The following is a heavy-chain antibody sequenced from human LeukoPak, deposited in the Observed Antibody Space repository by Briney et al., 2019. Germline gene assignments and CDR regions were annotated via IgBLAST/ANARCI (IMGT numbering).Heavy chain of an antibody. V-gene: IGHV1-24*01. Sequence: GASVKVSCKVSGYTLTELSMHWVRQAPGKGLEWMGGFDPEDGETIYAQKFQGRVTITADESTSTAYMELSSLRSEDTAVYYCASLHRPYCSGGSCYASHFDYWGQGTLVTVSS. CDR2: FDPEDGET. D-gene: IGHD2-15*01. CDR3: ASLHRPYCSGGSCYASHFDY. CDR1: GYTLTELS. J-gene: IGHJ4*02.